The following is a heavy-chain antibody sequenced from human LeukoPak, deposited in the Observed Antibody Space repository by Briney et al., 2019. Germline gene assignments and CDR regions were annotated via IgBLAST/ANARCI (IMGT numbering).Heavy chain of an antibody. V-gene: IGHV4-34*01. CDR3: ARGGMVRGVSSRRYYGMDV. CDR1: GGSFSGYY. J-gene: IGHJ6*02. CDR2: INHSGST. D-gene: IGHD3-10*01. Sequence: SETLSLTCAVYGGSFSGYYWSWIRQPPGKGLEWIGEINHSGSTNYNPSLKSRVTISVDTSKNQSSLKLSSVTAADTAVYYCARGGMVRGVSSRRYYGMDVWGQGTTVTVSS.